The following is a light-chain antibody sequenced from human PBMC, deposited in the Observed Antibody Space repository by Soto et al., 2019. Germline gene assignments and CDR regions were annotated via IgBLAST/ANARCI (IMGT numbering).Light chain of an antibody. J-gene: IGLJ1*01. CDR3: NSYSSSTSLPSV. CDR1: TNDVGGYNY. Sequence: QSVLTQPASVSGSPGQSITISCTGTTNDVGGYNYVSWYQQHPGKAPKLLIFEVSSRPSGVSNRFSGSKSGNTASLTISALQAEDEADYFCNSYSSSTSLPSVFGTGPKVTVL. V-gene: IGLV2-14*01. CDR2: EVS.